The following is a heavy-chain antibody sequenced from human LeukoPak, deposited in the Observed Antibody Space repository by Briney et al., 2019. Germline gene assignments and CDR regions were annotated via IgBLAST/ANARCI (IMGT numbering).Heavy chain of an antibody. Sequence: SETLSLTCTVSGGSISSSDYYWGWIRQAPGKGLEWIGSIYYSGSTYYNPSLRSRVTISVDTSKNQFSLKLNSMTAADTAVYYCTRHVNSDRQLVQPYYYYYFVDVWGKGTTVTVSS. V-gene: IGHV4-39*01. CDR1: GGSISSSDYY. D-gene: IGHD6-13*01. CDR3: TRHVNSDRQLVQPYYYYYFVDV. J-gene: IGHJ6*03. CDR2: IYYSGST.